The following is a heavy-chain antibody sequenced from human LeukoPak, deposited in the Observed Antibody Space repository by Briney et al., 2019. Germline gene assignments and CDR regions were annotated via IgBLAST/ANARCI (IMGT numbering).Heavy chain of an antibody. CDR1: GFTFSSYG. D-gene: IGHD3-22*01. J-gene: IGHJ4*02. CDR2: ISSSGSTI. V-gene: IGHV3-48*01. CDR3: AKTHWTPRDYYDSSGYYSSFDY. Sequence: PGGSLRLSCAASGFTFSSYGMHWVRQAPGKGLEWVSYISSSGSTIYYADSVKGRFTISRDNSKNTLYLQMNSLRAEDTAVYYCAKTHWTPRDYYDSSGYYSSFDYWGQGTLVTVSS.